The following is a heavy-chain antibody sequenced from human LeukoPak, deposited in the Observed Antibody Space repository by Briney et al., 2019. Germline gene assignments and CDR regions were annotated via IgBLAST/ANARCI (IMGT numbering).Heavy chain of an antibody. CDR3: ARPAGERQIDY. CDR2: INPSGGST. D-gene: IGHD1-1*01. CDR1: GFTFSSYG. J-gene: IGHJ4*02. V-gene: IGHV1-46*01. Sequence: GGSLRLSCAASGFTFSSYGMHWVRQAPGQGLEWMGIINPSGGSTSYAQKFQGRVTMTRDTSTSTVYMGLSSLKSEDTAVYYCARPAGERQIDYWXXGTXVTVSS.